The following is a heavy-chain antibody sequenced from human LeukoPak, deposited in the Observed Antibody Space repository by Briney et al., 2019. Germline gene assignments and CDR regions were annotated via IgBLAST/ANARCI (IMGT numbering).Heavy chain of an antibody. CDR3: AKAFSSSSWYHEANWFEL. J-gene: IGHJ5*02. D-gene: IGHD6-13*01. Sequence: GGSLRLSCAASGFTFSSYGMHWVRQAPAKGLEWVACIRYDGSNKYYADSVKGRFTISRDNSKNTLYLQMNSMRAEDTAVYYCAKAFSSSSWYHEANWFELWAQGTLVTVSS. V-gene: IGHV3-30*02. CDR1: GFTFSSYG. CDR2: IRYDGSNK.